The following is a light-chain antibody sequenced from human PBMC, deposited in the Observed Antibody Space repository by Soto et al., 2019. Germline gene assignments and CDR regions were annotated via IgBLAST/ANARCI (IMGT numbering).Light chain of an antibody. J-gene: IGKJ1*01. V-gene: IGKV3-15*01. Sequence: EIVMTQSPATLSVSPGERANLSCRASQSVSIKLAWYQQKPGQAPRLLIYDTSNRATVIPARFSGSVSVTECTLTISSLQSEDCALYYCLQYSIWPRTFGQGTKVDIK. CDR1: QSVSIK. CDR3: LQYSIWPRT. CDR2: DTS.